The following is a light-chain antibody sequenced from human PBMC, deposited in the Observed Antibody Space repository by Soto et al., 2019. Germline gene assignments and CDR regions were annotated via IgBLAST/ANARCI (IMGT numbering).Light chain of an antibody. CDR1: QSISSW. Sequence: DIQMTQSPSTLSASVGDRVTITCRASQSISSWLAWYQQKPGKAPKLLIYDASSLESGVPSRFSGSGSGTEFTLTISSLQPDDFATYYCQHQRTFGQGTKVGIK. J-gene: IGKJ1*01. CDR3: QHQRT. V-gene: IGKV1-5*01. CDR2: DAS.